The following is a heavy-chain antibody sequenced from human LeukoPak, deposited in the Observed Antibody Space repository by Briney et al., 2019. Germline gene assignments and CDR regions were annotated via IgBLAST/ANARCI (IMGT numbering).Heavy chain of an antibody. Sequence: ASVKVSCKASGYTFTGYYVHWVRQAPGQGLEWMGWINPNSGGTNYAQKFQGRVTMTRDTSISTAYMELSRLRSDDTAVYYCARDPCSSTSCYRYDAFDIWGQGTMVTVSS. V-gene: IGHV1-2*02. CDR2: INPNSGGT. CDR3: ARDPCSSTSCYRYDAFDI. D-gene: IGHD2-2*01. J-gene: IGHJ3*02. CDR1: GYTFTGYY.